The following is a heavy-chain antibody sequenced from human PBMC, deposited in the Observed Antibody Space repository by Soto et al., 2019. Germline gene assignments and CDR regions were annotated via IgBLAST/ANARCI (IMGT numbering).Heavy chain of an antibody. CDR2: IYPGDSDT. CDR3: ARHYSTDYESGAYFYSDC. V-gene: IGHV5-51*01. D-gene: IGHD3-22*01. CDR1: GYSFRNYW. J-gene: IGHJ4*02. Sequence: GESLQISCEGSGYSFRNYWIGWVRQVPGTGLEWVGIIYPGDSDTIYNPSFQGHVIISADKSISTAYLQWSSLKASDTAIYYCARHYSTDYESGAYFYSDCWSKGTKVTVS.